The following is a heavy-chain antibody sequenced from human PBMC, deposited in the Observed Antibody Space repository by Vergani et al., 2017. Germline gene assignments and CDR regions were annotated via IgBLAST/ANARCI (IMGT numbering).Heavy chain of an antibody. J-gene: IGHJ4*02. Sequence: QVQLQQWGAGLLKPSETLSLTCAVYGGSFSGYYWSWIRQPPGKGLEWIGEINHSGSTNYNPSLKSRVTISVDTSKNQFALKLSSVTAADTAVYYCAGGLRVGATRGIDYWGQGTLVTVSS. D-gene: IGHD1-26*01. CDR1: GGSFSGYY. V-gene: IGHV4-34*01. CDR2: INHSGST. CDR3: AGGLRVGATRGIDY.